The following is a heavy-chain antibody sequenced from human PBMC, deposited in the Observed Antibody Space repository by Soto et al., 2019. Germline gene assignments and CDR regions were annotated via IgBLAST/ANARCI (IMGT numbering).Heavy chain of an antibody. J-gene: IGHJ6*03. D-gene: IGHD4-17*01. CDR1: GGSTSSYY. CDR2: IYYSGST. V-gene: IGHV4-59*01. CDR3: ARASNGDSMDF. Sequence: SETLSLTCTVSGGSTSSYYWSWIRQPPGKGLEWIGYIYYSGSTNYNPSLKSRVTISVDTSKNQFSLKLSSVTAADTAVYYCARASNGDSMDFWGKGTTVTVSS.